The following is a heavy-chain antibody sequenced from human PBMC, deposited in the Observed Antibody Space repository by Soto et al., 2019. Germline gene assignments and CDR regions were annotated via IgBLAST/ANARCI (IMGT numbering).Heavy chain of an antibody. CDR1: GFTFSRFA. V-gene: IGHV3-23*01. J-gene: IGHJ4*02. D-gene: IGHD3-10*01. CDR3: AKVDGFLWFALDS. Sequence: EVQLLESGGGLVQPGGSLRFSCGASGFTFSRFAMSWVRQAPGKGLEWVSAISASGVGTYYADSVKGRFTISRDNSKNTLYLQMSSLRAEDTAVYYCAKVDGFLWFALDSWGKGTLVTVSS. CDR2: ISASGVGT.